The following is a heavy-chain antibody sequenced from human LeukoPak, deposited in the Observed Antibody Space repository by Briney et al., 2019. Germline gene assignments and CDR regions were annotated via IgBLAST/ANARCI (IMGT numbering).Heavy chain of an antibody. CDR2: IIPIFGTA. CDR1: GYTFTGYY. D-gene: IGHD3-3*01. CDR3: AAIFGVVTPGAFDI. V-gene: IGHV1-69*13. J-gene: IGHJ3*02. Sequence: GASVKVSCKASGYTFTGYYMHWVRQAPGQGLGWMGGIIPIFGTANYAQKFQGRVTITADESTSTAYMELSSLRSEDTAVYYCAAIFGVVTPGAFDIWGQGTMVTVSS.